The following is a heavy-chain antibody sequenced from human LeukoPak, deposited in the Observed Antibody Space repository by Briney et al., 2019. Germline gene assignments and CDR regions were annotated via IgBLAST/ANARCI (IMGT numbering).Heavy chain of an antibody. CDR1: GYSISSTNW. V-gene: IGHV4-28*01. J-gene: IGHJ4*02. CDR2: IYYSGST. CDR3: AKYSGSYYVDY. D-gene: IGHD1-26*01. Sequence: PSDTLSLTCAVSGYSISSTNWWGWIRPPPGKGLEWIGYIYYSGSTYYNPPLKSRVTMSVDTSKNQFSLKLSSVTAVDTAVYYCAKYSGSYYVDYWGQGTLVTVSS.